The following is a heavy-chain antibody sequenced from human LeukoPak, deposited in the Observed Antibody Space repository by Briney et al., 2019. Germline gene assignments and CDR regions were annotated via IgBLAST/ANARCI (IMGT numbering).Heavy chain of an antibody. CDR1: GGSFSGYY. V-gene: IGHV4-34*01. D-gene: IGHD2-21*01. CDR3: ARGWVKLDY. J-gene: IGHJ4*02. CDR2: INHSGST. Sequence: SETLSLTCAVYGGSFSGYYWSWIRQPPGKGLEWIGEINHSGSTNYNPSLKSRVTISVDTSKNQFYLKLSSVTAADTAVYYCARGWVKLDYWGQGTLVTVSS.